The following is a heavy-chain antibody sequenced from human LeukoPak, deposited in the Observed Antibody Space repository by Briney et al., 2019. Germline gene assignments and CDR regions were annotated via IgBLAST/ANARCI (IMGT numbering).Heavy chain of an antibody. J-gene: IGHJ3*02. Sequence: SETLSLTCTVSGGSISTGSYSWTWIRQPPGKGLEWIGYIYHSGSIYSNPSLTSRVTISVDRSKNQFSLRLNSVTAADTAVYYCARANENWSLEGAFDIWGQGTMVTVSS. CDR3: ARANENWSLEGAFDI. CDR2: IYHSGSI. CDR1: GGSISTGSYS. V-gene: IGHV4-30-2*01. D-gene: IGHD1-1*01.